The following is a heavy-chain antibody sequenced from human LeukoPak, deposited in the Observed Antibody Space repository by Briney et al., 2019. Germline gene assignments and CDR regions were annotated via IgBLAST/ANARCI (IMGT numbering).Heavy chain of an antibody. CDR3: ARRPLVGEIDY. V-gene: IGHV4-34*01. Sequence: SETLSLTCAVYGGSFSGHYWTWIRQPPGKGLEWIGEINHSGSTNFNPSLKSRVTISVDTSKNQLSLKVSSVTAADTAVYYCARRPLVGEIDYWGQGTLVTVSS. J-gene: IGHJ4*02. D-gene: IGHD1-26*01. CDR2: INHSGST. CDR1: GGSFSGHY.